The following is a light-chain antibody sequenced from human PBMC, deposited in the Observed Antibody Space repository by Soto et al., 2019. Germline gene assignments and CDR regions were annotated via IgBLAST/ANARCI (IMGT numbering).Light chain of an antibody. J-gene: IGKJ4*01. Sequence: ATRMTQNPSSHCASTEERVSITCPASQGISSYLAWYQQKPGKAPKLLIYAASTLQSGVPSRFSGSASGTEFTLTISSLQPEDFATYYCQQVSGYPLSFGGGTKVDIK. V-gene: IGKV1-8*01. CDR1: QGISSY. CDR3: QQVSGYPLS. CDR2: AAS.